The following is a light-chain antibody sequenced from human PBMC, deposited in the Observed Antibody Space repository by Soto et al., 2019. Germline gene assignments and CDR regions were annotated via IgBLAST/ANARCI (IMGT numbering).Light chain of an antibody. CDR3: CSYAGTSTVV. J-gene: IGLJ2*01. CDR1: SSDVGNYNL. CDR2: EGR. Sequence: QSALTQPASVSGSPGQSITISCTGTSSDVGNYNLVSWFQQHPGKAPKLMIYEGRKRPSGVSNRFSGSKSGNTASLTISGLQAEDEADYYCCSYAGTSTVVIGGGTKVTVL. V-gene: IGLV2-23*01.